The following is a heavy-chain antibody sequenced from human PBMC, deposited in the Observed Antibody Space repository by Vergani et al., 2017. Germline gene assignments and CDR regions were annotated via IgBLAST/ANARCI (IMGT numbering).Heavy chain of an antibody. CDR2: IYYSGST. J-gene: IGHJ5*02. CDR1: GGSISSSSYY. CDR3: ARQTDYDFWSGFSP. V-gene: IGHV4-39*01. D-gene: IGHD3-3*01. Sequence: QLQLQESGPGLVEPSETLSLTCTVSGGSISSSSYYWGWIRQPPGKGLEWIGSIYYSGSTYYNPSLKSRVTISVDTSKNQFSLKLSSVTAADTAVYYCARQTDYDFWSGFSPWGQGTLVTVSS.